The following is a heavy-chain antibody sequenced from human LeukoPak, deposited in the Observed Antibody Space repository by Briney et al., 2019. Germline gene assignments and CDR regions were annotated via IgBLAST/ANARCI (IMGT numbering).Heavy chain of an antibody. Sequence: SETLSLTCTVSGGSISSYYWSWIRQPPGKGLEWIGYIYYSGSTNYNPSLKSRVTISVDTSKNQFSLKLSSVTAADTAVYYCARMGVGSRIDAFDIWGQGTMVTVSS. CDR2: IYYSGST. V-gene: IGHV4-59*01. J-gene: IGHJ3*02. D-gene: IGHD1-26*01. CDR3: ARMGVGSRIDAFDI. CDR1: GGSISSYY.